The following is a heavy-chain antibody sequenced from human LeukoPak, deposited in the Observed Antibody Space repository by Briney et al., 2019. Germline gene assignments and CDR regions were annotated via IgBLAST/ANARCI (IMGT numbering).Heavy chain of an antibody. CDR3: ARREGGYVWGSYRPFDY. CDR2: IYYSGST. J-gene: IGHJ4*02. V-gene: IGHV4-39*01. D-gene: IGHD3-16*02. Sequence: SETLSLTCTVSGGSISSSSYYWGWIRQPPGKGLEWIGSIYYSGSTYYNPSLKSRVTISVDTSKNQFSLKLSSVTAADTAVYYCARREGGYVWGSYRPFDYWGQGTLVTVSS. CDR1: GGSISSSSYY.